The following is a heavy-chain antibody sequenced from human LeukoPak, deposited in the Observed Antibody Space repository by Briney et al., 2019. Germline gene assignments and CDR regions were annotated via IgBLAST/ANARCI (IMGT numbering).Heavy chain of an antibody. CDR2: ISGDGGST. J-gene: IGHJ6*03. D-gene: IGHD1-26*01. CDR3: ATRTRSGSYYFYYYYMDV. CDR1: GFTFDDYD. Sequence: PGGSLRLSCAASGFTFDDYDMHWVRQAPGKGLEWVSLISGDGGSTYYADSVKGRFTISRDISKNSLYLQMNSLRTEDTALYYCATRTRSGSYYFYYYYMDVWGKGTTVTVSS. V-gene: IGHV3-43*02.